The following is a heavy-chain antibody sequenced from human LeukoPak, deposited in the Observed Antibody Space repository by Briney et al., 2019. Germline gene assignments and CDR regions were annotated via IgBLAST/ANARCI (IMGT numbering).Heavy chain of an antibody. CDR3: AKGGXGSPNDY. CDR1: GFTFSSYA. V-gene: IGHV3-23*01. Sequence: AGGSLRLSCAASGFTFSSYAMSWVRQAPGKGLEWVSAISGSDGSTYYADPVKGRSTTSRDNSKNTLYLQMNSLRAEDTAVYYCAKGGXGSPNDYWGQGTLVTVSS. CDR2: ISGSDGST. J-gene: IGHJ4*02.